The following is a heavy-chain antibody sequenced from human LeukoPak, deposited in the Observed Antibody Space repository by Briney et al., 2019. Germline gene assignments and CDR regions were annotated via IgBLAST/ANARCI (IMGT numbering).Heavy chain of an antibody. CDR1: GYTFTSYG. CDR2: ISAYNGNT. V-gene: IGHV1-18*01. J-gene: IGHJ6*02. CDR3: TRDARAPYDFWSGSLYGMDV. D-gene: IGHD3-3*01. Sequence: ASVKVSCKASGYTFTSYGMSWVRQAPGQGLEWMGWISAYNGNTNYAQKLQGRVTMTTDTSTSTAYMELRSLRSDDTAVYYCTRDARAPYDFWSGSLYGMDVWGQGTTVTVSS.